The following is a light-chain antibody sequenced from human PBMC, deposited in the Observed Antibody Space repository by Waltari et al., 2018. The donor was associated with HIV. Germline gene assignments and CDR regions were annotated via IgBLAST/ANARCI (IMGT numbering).Light chain of an antibody. V-gene: IGLV3-19*01. J-gene: IGLJ2*01. CDR3: LSRDSGGEHLLL. Sequence: SSGLTQDPAVSVALGQTVKITCRGASLADYYLTWCQQKSWHAPLLILFGKNDRPSGSSDRFSGSTSGNTASLVITEAQADDEATYYCLSRDSGGEHLLLFGGGTRLTVL. CDR1: SLADYY. CDR2: GKN.